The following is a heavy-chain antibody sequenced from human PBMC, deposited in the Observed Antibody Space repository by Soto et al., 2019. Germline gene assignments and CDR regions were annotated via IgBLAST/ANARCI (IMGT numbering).Heavy chain of an antibody. V-gene: IGHV1-69*06. CDR3: ARDTDDGNNGVGVFEY. D-gene: IGHD2-8*01. Sequence: ASVKVSFKASGGTFSIYSIIWLRHAPVQGLEWMGGIIPIFGTANYAQKFQGRVTITADKSTSTAYMELSSLRSEDTAVYYCARDTDDGNNGVGVFEYWGKGTMVTVSS. CDR2: IIPIFGTA. J-gene: IGHJ4*02. CDR1: GGTFSIYS.